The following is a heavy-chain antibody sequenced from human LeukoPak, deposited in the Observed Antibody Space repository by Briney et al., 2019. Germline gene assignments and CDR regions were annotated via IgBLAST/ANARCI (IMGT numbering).Heavy chain of an antibody. J-gene: IGHJ4*02. CDR1: GGSFSGYY. V-gene: IGHV4-34*01. CDR2: INHSGST. CDR3: ARGLGGYYGSGSYLK. D-gene: IGHD3-10*01. Sequence: SETLSVTCAVYGGSFSGYYWSWIRQPPGKGLEWIGEINHSGSTNYNPSLKSRVTISVDTSKNQFSLKLSSVTAADTAVYYCARGLGGYYGSGSYLKWGQGTLVTVSS.